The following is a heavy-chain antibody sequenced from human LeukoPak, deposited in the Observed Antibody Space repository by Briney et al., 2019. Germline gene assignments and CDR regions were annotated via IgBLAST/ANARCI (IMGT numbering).Heavy chain of an antibody. CDR1: GFTFSDYY. CDR3: ATSRVAAAVPVDY. J-gene: IGHJ4*02. Sequence: GGSLRLSCAASGFTFSDYYMSWIRQAPGKGLEWVSYISSAGSTIYYADSVKGRFTISRDNAKNSLYLQMNSLRAEDTAVYYCATSRVAAAVPVDYWGQGALVTVSS. D-gene: IGHD6-13*01. CDR2: ISSAGSTI. V-gene: IGHV3-11*04.